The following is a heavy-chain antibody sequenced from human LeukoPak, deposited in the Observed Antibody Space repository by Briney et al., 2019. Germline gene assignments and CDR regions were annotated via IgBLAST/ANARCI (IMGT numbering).Heavy chain of an antibody. V-gene: IGHV3-20*04. D-gene: IGHD3-10*01. CDR2: INCNGAST. CDR3: ARVKLLYGSGIGDAFDI. Sequence: VSLRLSCAASGFTFYYYGMIRHRQAPGKGLEWFSGINCNGASTAYEYSVKGRFTISRDNAKNSLYLQMNSLRAEDTALYYCARVKLLYGSGIGDAFDIWGQGTMVTVSS. J-gene: IGHJ3*02. CDR1: GFTFYYYG.